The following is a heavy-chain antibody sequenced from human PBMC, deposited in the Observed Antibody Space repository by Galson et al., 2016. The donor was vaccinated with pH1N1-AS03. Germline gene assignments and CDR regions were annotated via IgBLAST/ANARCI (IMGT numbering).Heavy chain of an antibody. CDR3: ARDSVSGGTYYYGMDV. CDR1: GVIVSTYA. J-gene: IGHJ6*02. D-gene: IGHD6-13*01. CDR2: ISHDGRNK. V-gene: IGHV3-30*01. Sequence: SLRLSCAASGVIVSTYAMHWVRQAPGKGLEWLAVISHDGRNKYYADSVKGRITISRDNSKNTLFVQMDSLRVEDTAVYYCARDSVSGGTYYYGMDVWGRGTTVTVSS.